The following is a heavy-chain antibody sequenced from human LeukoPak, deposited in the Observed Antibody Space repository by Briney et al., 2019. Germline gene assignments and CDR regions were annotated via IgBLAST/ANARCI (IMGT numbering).Heavy chain of an antibody. CDR3: ARHRYCSSTSCYLYYYYYMDV. V-gene: IGHV4-34*01. J-gene: IGHJ6*03. CDR1: GGSFSGYY. Sequence: SETLSLTCAVYGGSFSGYYWSWIRQPPGKGLEWIGEINHSGSTNYNPSLKSRVTISVDTSKNQFSLKLSSVTAADTAVYYCARHRYCSSTSCYLYYYYYMDVWGKGTTVTVSS. CDR2: INHSGST. D-gene: IGHD2-2*01.